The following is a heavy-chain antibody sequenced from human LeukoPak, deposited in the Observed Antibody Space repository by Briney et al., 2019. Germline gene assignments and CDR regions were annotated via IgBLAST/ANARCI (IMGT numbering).Heavy chain of an antibody. V-gene: IGHV3-74*01. J-gene: IGHJ6*02. CDR2: INSDGSST. Sequence: GGSLRLSCAASGFTSSSYWMHWVRQAPGKGLVWVSRINSDGSSTSYADSVKGRFTISRDNAKNTLYLQMNSLRAEDTAVYYCARRAGGIYYYYGMDVWGQGTTVTVSS. CDR1: GFTSSSYW. CDR3: ARRAGGIYYYYGMDV. D-gene: IGHD2-8*02.